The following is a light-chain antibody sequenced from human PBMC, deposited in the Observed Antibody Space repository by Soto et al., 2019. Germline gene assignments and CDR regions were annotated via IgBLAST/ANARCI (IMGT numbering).Light chain of an antibody. Sequence: EIVMTQSPATLSVSPGERATLSCRASQSVSSTLPWCQQKPGQAPRLLIYDASNRATGIPARFSGSGSGTDFTLTISSLEPEDFAVYYCQQRSNWPPITFGQGTRLEI. CDR2: DAS. J-gene: IGKJ5*01. CDR1: QSVSST. CDR3: QQRSNWPPIT. V-gene: IGKV3-11*01.